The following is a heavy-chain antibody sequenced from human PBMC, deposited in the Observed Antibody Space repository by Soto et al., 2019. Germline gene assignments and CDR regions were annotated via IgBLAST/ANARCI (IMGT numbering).Heavy chain of an antibody. D-gene: IGHD3-16*01. CDR2: IYYSGRT. CDR1: GGSISSGDYY. J-gene: IGHJ4*02. CDR3: AKDSHDTYYDYVWGSYRPPGFFDY. V-gene: IGHV4-30-4*01. Sequence: QVQLQESGPGLVKPSQTLSLTCTVSGGSISSGDYYWSWIRQPPGKGLEWIGYIYYSGRTYYNPYLQNRVTISEDPSRTQFSLKLSSVTAADTAGYYCAKDSHDTYYDYVWGSYRPPGFFDYWGQGTLVTVSS.